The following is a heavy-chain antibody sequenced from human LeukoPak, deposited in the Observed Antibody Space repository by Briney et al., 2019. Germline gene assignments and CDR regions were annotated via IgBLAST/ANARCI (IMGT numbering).Heavy chain of an antibody. V-gene: IGHV3-23*01. CDR1: GFTFSSYA. Sequence: PGGSLRLSCAASGFTFSSYAMSWVRQAPGKGLEWVSAISGSGGSTYYADSVKGRFTISRDNSKNTLYLQMNSLRAEDTAVYYCARTGYSRGGYFDYWGQGTLVTVSS. CDR2: ISGSGGST. CDR3: ARTGYSRGGYFDY. J-gene: IGHJ4*02. D-gene: IGHD6-13*01.